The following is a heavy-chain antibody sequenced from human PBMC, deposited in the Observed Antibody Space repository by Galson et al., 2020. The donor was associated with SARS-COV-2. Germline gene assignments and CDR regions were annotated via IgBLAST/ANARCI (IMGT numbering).Heavy chain of an antibody. CDR2: FDPEDGET. Sequence: ASVKVSCKVSGYTLTELSMHWVRQAPGKGLEWMGGFDPEDGETIYAQKFQGRVTMTEDTSTDTAYMELSSLRSEDTAVYYCATDFAVYQQYYYDSSGYNLDYWGQGTLVTVSS. J-gene: IGHJ4*02. CDR3: ATDFAVYQQYYYDSSGYNLDY. D-gene: IGHD3-22*01. V-gene: IGHV1-24*01. CDR1: GYTLTELS.